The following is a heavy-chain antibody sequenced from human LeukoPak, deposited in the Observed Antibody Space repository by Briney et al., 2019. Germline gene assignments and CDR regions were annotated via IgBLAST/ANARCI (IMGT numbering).Heavy chain of an antibody. CDR2: VHYGGST. V-gene: IGHV4-59*08. D-gene: IGHD5-18*01. Sequence: SETPSLTCTVSGGSISGYYWNWIRQPPGKGLEWIGYVHYGGSTNYNPSLKSRITISVDTSKNQFSLKVNSVTAADTAVYYCARSTDSLAQLWFGFDYWGQGTLATVSS. CDR3: ARSTDSLAQLWFGFDY. CDR1: GGSISGYY. J-gene: IGHJ4*02.